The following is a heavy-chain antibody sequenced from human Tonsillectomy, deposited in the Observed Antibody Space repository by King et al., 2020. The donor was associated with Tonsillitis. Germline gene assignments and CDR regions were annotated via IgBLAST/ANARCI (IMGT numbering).Heavy chain of an antibody. CDR1: GFTFSSYS. J-gene: IGHJ6*02. D-gene: IGHD3-3*01. CDR3: ACFGELEDYYHYGIDV. V-gene: IGHV3-48*01. CDR2: ISRSSSTI. Sequence: VQLVESGGGLVQPGGSLRLSCAASGFTFSSYSMNWVRQAPGRGLEWVSYISRSSSTIYYADSVKARLTIYRNNAKNSLYLQMNSLRGEETAVYYCACFGELEDYYHYGIDVWGQGTTVTVSS.